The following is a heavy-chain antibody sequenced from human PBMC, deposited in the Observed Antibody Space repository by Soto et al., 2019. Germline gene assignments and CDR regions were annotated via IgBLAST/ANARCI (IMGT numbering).Heavy chain of an antibody. CDR1: GGSISSYY. J-gene: IGHJ5*02. D-gene: IGHD3-3*01. CDR3: ARELRWSGYDLGNWFDP. V-gene: IGHV4-59*01. CDR2: IYYSGST. Sequence: SETLSLTCTVSGGSISSYYWGWIRQPPGKGLEWIGYIYYSGSTNYNPSLKSRVTISVDTSKNQFSLKLSSVTAADTAVYYCARELRWSGYDLGNWFDPWGQGTLVTVSS.